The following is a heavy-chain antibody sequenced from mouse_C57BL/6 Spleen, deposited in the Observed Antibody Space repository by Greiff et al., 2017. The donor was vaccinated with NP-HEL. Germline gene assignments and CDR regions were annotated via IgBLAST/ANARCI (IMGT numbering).Heavy chain of an antibody. CDR3: ARYLQADARDY. J-gene: IGHJ4*01. D-gene: IGHD5-1*01. CDR2: IYPEDGDT. V-gene: IGHV14-2*01. Sequence: VQLKESGAELVKPGASVKLSCPASGFNIKDYYMHWVKQRTEPGLEWIGRIYPEDGDTKYAPKFPGKSTLTADTSSNTAYLQLRSLTSEDTAVYYCARYLQADARDYRGQGTSVTVSS. CDR1: GFNIKDYY.